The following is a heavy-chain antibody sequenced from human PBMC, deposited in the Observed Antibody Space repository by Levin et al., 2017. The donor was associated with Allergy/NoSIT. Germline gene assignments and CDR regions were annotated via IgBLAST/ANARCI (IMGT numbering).Heavy chain of an antibody. Sequence: GGSLRLSCAASGFTFSSYAMHWVRQAPGKGLEWVAVISYDGSNKYYADSVKGRFTISRDNSKNTLYLQMNSLRAEDTAVYYCARDPLVVVPAAMGQCYFDYWGQGTLVTVSS. J-gene: IGHJ4*02. V-gene: IGHV3-30-3*01. D-gene: IGHD2-2*01. CDR2: ISYDGSNK. CDR3: ARDPLVVVPAAMGQCYFDY. CDR1: GFTFSSYA.